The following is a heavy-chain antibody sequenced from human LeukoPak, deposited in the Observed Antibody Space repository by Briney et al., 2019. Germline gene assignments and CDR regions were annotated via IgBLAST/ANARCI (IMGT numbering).Heavy chain of an antibody. CDR1: GFTFSSCW. V-gene: IGHV3-74*01. J-gene: IGHJ4*02. Sequence: GWSLRLSCTASGFTFSSCWMHWVRQAAGKGLVWVSRINSDGSSTYYADSVKGRFTISRDNAKNTLYMEMNSLRAEDTAVYYCARDPNGDLDYWGQGALVTVSS. CDR3: ARDPNGDLDY. CDR2: INSDGSST. D-gene: IGHD4-17*01.